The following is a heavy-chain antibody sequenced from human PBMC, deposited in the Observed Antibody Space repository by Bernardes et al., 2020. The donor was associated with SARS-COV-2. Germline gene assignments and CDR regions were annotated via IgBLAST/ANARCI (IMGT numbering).Heavy chain of an antibody. Sequence: SETLSLTCTVSGGSISSGTYYWGWIRQPPGKGLEWLGSFHYSGTTYYNPSLKSRVTISVDTSKNQFSLNLSSVTAADTAVYYCARVITIFGVVITHSFDFWGKGTLVTVSS. CDR2: FHYSGTT. CDR1: GGSISSGTYY. CDR3: ARVITIFGVVITHSFDF. J-gene: IGHJ4*02. V-gene: IGHV4-39*01. D-gene: IGHD3-3*01.